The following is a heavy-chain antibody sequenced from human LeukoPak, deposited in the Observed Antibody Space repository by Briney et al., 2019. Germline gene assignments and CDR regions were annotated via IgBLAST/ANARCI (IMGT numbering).Heavy chain of an antibody. V-gene: IGHV3-53*01. CDR1: GFTVSSNY. CDR2: IYSGGST. CDR3: ARDGHYDSSPLEISFDY. J-gene: IGHJ4*02. Sequence: GSLRLSCAASGFTVSSNYMSWVRQAPGKGLEWVSVIYSGGSTYYADSVKGRFTISRDNSKNTLYLQMNSLRAEDTAVYYRARDGHYDSSPLEISFDYWGQGTLVTVSS. D-gene: IGHD3-22*01.